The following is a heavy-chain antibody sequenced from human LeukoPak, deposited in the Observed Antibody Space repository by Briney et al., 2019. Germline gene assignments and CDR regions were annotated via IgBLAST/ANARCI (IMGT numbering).Heavy chain of an antibody. CDR2: ISAYNGNT. J-gene: IGHJ4*02. D-gene: IGHD2-8*01. CDR3: ARSPLYSCTNGVCYLGPLDY. V-gene: IGHV1-18*01. CDR1: GGTFSSYA. Sequence: ASVKVSCKASGGTFSSYAISWVRQAPGQGLEWMGWISAYNGNTNYAQKLQGRVTMTTDTSTSTAYMELRSLRPEDTALYYCARSPLYSCTNGVCYLGPLDYWGQGTLVTVSS.